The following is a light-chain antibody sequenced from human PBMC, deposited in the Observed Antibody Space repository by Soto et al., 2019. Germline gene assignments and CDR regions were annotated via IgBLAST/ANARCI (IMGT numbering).Light chain of an antibody. CDR1: QDIRNF. Sequence: DIQMTQSPTSLSASVGDRATITCRASQDIRNFVAWYQQKPGKAPKLLIYAAYTLQSGVPSRFSGSGSGTDFTLTINSLQPEDVATYSCQKYSSVPVFGPGTKVEIK. V-gene: IGKV1-27*01. CDR3: QKYSSVPV. CDR2: AAY. J-gene: IGKJ3*01.